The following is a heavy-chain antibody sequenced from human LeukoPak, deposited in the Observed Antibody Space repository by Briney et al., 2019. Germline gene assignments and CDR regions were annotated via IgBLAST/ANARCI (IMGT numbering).Heavy chain of an antibody. V-gene: IGHV3-53*01. D-gene: IGHD1-26*01. CDR3: ARVSGSYSPDWYFDL. J-gene: IGHJ2*01. CDR2: IYSGGTT. CDR1: GFTVSSNY. Sequence: GGSLRLSCAASGFTVSSNYMSWVRQAPGKGLEWVSVIYSGGTTYYADSVKGRFTISRDNSKNTLYLQLNSLRAEDTAVYYCARVSGSYSPDWYFDLCGRGTLVTVSS.